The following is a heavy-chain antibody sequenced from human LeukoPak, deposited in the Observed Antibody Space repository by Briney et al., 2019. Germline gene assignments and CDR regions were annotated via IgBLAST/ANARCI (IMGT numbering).Heavy chain of an antibody. CDR2: INQDGSEK. V-gene: IGHV3-7*01. D-gene: IGHD3-16*01. CDR1: GFTFRSYW. Sequence: GGSLRLSCAASGFTFRSYWVSWVRQAPGKGLEWVANINQDGSEKYYVDPVKGRFTISRDNAKKSLYLQMNSLRADDTAVYYCARDGGPFDSWGQGTLVTVSS. J-gene: IGHJ4*02. CDR3: ARDGGPFDS.